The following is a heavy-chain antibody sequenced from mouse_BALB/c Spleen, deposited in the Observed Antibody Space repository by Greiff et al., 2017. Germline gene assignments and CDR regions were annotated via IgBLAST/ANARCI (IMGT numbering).Heavy chain of an antibody. CDR3: TREGRLGAMDY. Sequence: EVQVVESGGGLVKPGGSLKLSCAASGFTFSDYYMYWVRQTPEKRLEWVATISDGGSYTYYPDSVKGRFTISRDNAKNTLYLQMSSLKSEDTAMYYCTREGRLGAMDYWGQGTSVTVSS. J-gene: IGHJ4*01. CDR1: GFTFSDYY. V-gene: IGHV5-4*02. D-gene: IGHD3-3*01. CDR2: ISDGGSYT.